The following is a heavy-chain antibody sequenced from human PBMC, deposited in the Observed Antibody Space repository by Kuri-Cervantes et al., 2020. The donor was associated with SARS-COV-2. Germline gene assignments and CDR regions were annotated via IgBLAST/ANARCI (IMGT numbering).Heavy chain of an antibody. V-gene: IGHV1-8*01. CDR2: LKTNSGNT. CDR3: YCAPKEGFDS. D-gene: IGHD2-21*01. Sequence: ASVKVSCKAPETTFPNYEINWVRQATGQGLEWMGMLKTNSGNTLYAQIFQDRVTMTRDTSTSTAYMELSSLTSEDTAIYYCYCAPKEGFDSWGQGTLVTVSS. J-gene: IGHJ4*02. CDR1: ETTFPNYE.